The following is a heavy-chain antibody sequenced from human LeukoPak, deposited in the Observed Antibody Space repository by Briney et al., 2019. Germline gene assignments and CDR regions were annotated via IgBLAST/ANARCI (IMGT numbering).Heavy chain of an antibody. V-gene: IGHV3-20*04. D-gene: IGHD5-18*01. Sequence: GGSLRLSCAASGFTFDDYGMSWVRQAPGKGLEWVSGINWDGSSTGYADSVKGRFTISRDNAKTSLYLQMNSLRAEDTAIYYCARHLSGVTGYTYGRGIDYWGQGTLVTVSS. CDR1: GFTFDDYG. CDR2: INWDGSST. CDR3: ARHLSGVTGYTYGRGIDY. J-gene: IGHJ4*02.